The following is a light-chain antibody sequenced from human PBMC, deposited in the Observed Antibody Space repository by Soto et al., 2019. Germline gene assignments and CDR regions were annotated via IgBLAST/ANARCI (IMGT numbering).Light chain of an antibody. CDR1: SXDVGAYNY. Sequence: QSVLTQPASVSGSPGQSITISCTGSSXDVGAYNYVSWYQQHPGKAPKLMIYDVSNRPSGVSNRFSGSKSGNTASLTISGIQAEDEADYCCASYTTSSNYVFGTGTKVTVL. CDR2: DVS. CDR3: ASYTTSSNYV. V-gene: IGLV2-14*01. J-gene: IGLJ1*01.